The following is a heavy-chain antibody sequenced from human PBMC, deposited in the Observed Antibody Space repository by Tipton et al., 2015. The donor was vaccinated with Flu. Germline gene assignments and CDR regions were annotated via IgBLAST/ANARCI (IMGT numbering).Heavy chain of an antibody. J-gene: IGHJ4*02. CDR1: GFTFSSFW. V-gene: IGHV3-7*01. CDR3: TKRLGFY. Sequence: GSLRLSCAASGFTFSSFWMSWFRQAPGKGLEWVANIKQDGSEIYYVDSVKGRFTISRDNAKNSLYLQMNSLRAEDTAVYYCTKRLGFYWGQGTLVTVSS. D-gene: IGHD7-27*01. CDR2: IKQDGSEI.